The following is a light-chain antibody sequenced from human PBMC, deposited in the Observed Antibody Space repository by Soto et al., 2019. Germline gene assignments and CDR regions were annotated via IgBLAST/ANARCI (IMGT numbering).Light chain of an antibody. Sequence: QSVLTQPPSASGTPGQRVTISCSGSSSNIGSKTVNWYQQLPGTAPNLLIYSNNQRPSGVPDRFSGSKSGTSASLAISGLQSEDEDDYYCAAWDDSLNGVVFGGGTKLTVL. J-gene: IGLJ2*01. CDR3: AAWDDSLNGVV. V-gene: IGLV1-44*01. CDR2: SNN. CDR1: SSNIGSKT.